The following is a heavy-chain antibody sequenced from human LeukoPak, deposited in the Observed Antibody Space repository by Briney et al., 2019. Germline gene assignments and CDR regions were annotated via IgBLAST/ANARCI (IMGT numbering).Heavy chain of an antibody. J-gene: IGHJ4*02. CDR3: AKAPVTSCRGAYCYPFDS. Sequence: GGSLRLSCAASGFTFSSYGMSWVRQTPGKGLEWVAATSSSDAGTYRADSVRGRFTVSRDNSKNTLYLQMNSLRAEDAAVYFCAKAPVTSCRGAYCYPFDSWGQGTLVTVSS. CDR1: GFTFSSYG. D-gene: IGHD2-21*01. CDR2: TSSSDAGT. V-gene: IGHV3-23*01.